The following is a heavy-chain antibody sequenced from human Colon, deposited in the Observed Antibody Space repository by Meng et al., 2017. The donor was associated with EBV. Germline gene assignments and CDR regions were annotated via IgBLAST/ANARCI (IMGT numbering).Heavy chain of an antibody. V-gene: IGHV4-39*01. Sequence: LQVQASAPELVNPLGTSSLSCPVSGDSISRSHSYWGWFRQPPGKGLEWIGTIYYSGSTSYNPSLKSRVTISVDTSKNQFSLKLSSVTAADTAVYYCARHITPRGSEVINELLFDYWGPGILVTVSS. D-gene: IGHD3-22*01. CDR2: IYYSGST. CDR3: ARHITPRGSEVINELLFDY. CDR1: GDSISRSHSY. J-gene: IGHJ4*02.